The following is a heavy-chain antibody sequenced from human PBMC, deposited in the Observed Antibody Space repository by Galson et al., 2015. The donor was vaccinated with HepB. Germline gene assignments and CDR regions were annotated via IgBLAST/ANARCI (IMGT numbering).Heavy chain of an antibody. CDR3: ARGSDY. CDR1: GFTFSSYG. CDR2: ISSSSSTM. J-gene: IGHJ4*02. Sequence: SLRLSCAASGFTFSSYGMNWVRQAPGKGLEWVSYISSSSSTMHYADSVKGRFTISRDNAKNSLYLQMNSLRAKDTAVYYCARGSDYWGQGTLVTVSS. V-gene: IGHV3-48*04.